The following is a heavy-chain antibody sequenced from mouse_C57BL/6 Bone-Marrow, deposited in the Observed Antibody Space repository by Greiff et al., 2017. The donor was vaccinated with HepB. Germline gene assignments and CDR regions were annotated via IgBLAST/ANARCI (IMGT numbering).Heavy chain of an antibody. CDR3: AIIYYDYDGYYAMDY. D-gene: IGHD2-4*01. J-gene: IGHJ4*01. CDR1: GFSLTSYG. V-gene: IGHV2-6*01. Sequence: VKLVESGPGLVAPSQSLSITCTVSGFSLTSYGVDWVRQSPGKGLEWLGVIWGVGSTNYNSALKSRLSISKDNSKSQVFLKMNRLQTDDTAMYYCAIIYYDYDGYYAMDYWGQGTSVTVSS. CDR2: IWGVGST.